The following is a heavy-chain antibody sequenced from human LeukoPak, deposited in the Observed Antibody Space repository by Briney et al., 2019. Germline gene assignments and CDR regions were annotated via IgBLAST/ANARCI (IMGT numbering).Heavy chain of an antibody. CDR3: ARDQTIAVASHSYYYGMDV. D-gene: IGHD6-19*01. CDR1: EFTFSSYA. Sequence: PGGSVRLSCAASEFTFSSYAMSWVRQAPGKGLEWVSAIRGSGGSTYYADSVKGRFTISRDNSKNTLYLQMNSLRAEDTAVYYCARDQTIAVASHSYYYGMDVWGQGTTVTVSS. V-gene: IGHV3-23*01. CDR2: IRGSGGST. J-gene: IGHJ6*02.